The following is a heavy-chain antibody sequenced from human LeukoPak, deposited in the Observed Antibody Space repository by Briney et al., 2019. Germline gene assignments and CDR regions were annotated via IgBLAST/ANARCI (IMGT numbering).Heavy chain of an antibody. J-gene: IGHJ5*02. Sequence: GASVKVSCKPSGDTSTANYLHWWGRAPGQGLEWWGWINPNTGYTKYAQKFQGRVTMTRDTSTSSAFMELSRLRSDDTAVYFCAEDVGRTGTNCFDPWGQGTLVTVSS. D-gene: IGHD1-1*01. CDR1: GDTSTANY. CDR2: INPNTGYT. V-gene: IGHV1-2*02. CDR3: AEDVGRTGTNCFDP.